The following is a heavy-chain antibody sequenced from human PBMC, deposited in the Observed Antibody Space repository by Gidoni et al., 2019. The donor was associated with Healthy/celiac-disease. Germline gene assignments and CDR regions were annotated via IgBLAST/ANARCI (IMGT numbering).Heavy chain of an antibody. CDR1: GFTFSSYA. V-gene: IGHV3-23*01. D-gene: IGHD1-1*01. Sequence: EVQLLESGGGLVQPGGSLRLSCAASGFTFSSYAMSGVRQAPGKGLEWVSAISGSGGSTYYADSVKGRFTISRDNSKNTLYLQMNSLRAEDTAVYYCAKQKRNLYYFDYWGQGTLVTVSS. J-gene: IGHJ4*02. CDR3: AKQKRNLYYFDY. CDR2: ISGSGGST.